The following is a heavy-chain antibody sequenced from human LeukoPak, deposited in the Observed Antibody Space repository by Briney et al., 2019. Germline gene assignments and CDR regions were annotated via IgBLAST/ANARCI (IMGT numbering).Heavy chain of an antibody. J-gene: IGHJ4*02. Sequence: ASVKVSCKASGYSFTSYGITWVRQAPGQGLEWMGWISAYNGNTNYAQLLQGRVTMTTDTSTSTAYMELRSLRPDDTAVYYCARDCDRSGYYCYWGQGTLVTVSS. V-gene: IGHV1-18*01. CDR3: ARDCDRSGYYCY. CDR2: ISAYNGNT. D-gene: IGHD3-22*01. CDR1: GYSFTSYG.